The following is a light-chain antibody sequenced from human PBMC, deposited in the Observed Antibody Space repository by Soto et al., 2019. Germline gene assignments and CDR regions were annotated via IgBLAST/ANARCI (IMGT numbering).Light chain of an antibody. CDR3: QQTDSFPLS. CDR2: AAS. V-gene: IGKV1D-12*01. CDR1: QGIRSW. J-gene: IGKJ4*01. Sequence: DIQITQSPSSVSASGGDGFTITCRASQGIRSWLAWYQQKPGKAPKLLIFAASSLQSGVPSRFSGRGSGTEFTLTISSLQPEDFATYYCQQTDSFPLSFGGGTKVDIK.